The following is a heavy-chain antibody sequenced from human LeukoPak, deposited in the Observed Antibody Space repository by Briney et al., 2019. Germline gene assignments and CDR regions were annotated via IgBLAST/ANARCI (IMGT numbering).Heavy chain of an antibody. CDR2: INPNSGGT. D-gene: IGHD6-19*01. V-gene: IGHV1-2*02. CDR1: GYTFTGYY. Sequence: ASVKVSCKASGYTFTGYYMHWVRQAPGQGLEWMGWINPNSGGTNYAQKFQGRVTMTRDTSISTAYMELSRLRSDDTAVYYCARDHEYSSGWYGGCFDYWGQGTLVTVSS. J-gene: IGHJ4*02. CDR3: ARDHEYSSGWYGGCFDY.